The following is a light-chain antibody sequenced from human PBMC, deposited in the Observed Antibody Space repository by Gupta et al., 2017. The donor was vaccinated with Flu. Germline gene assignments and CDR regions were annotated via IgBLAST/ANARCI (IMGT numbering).Light chain of an antibody. V-gene: IGLV1-51*01. Sequence: SSCSGISSNSENNDVSWYRQLPGTAPKLLIYGNDKRHSGFPDRFSCSKSETSATLGITRLQPADEADYYCATCESCLSAGGVFGGGTKLTVL. J-gene: IGLJ3*02. CDR2: GND. CDR1: SSNSENND. CDR3: ATCESCLSAGGV.